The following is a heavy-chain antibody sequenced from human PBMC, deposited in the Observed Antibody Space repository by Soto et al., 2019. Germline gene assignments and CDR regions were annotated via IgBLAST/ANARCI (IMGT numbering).Heavy chain of an antibody. J-gene: IGHJ3*02. D-gene: IGHD6-13*01. V-gene: IGHV1-18*01. CDR3: ASGLLYSTRSTVRFDI. CDR2: VNTYNANT. Sequence: VQLVQSGVEVKKPGASVKVSCKASGYTFTNYGISWVRQAPGQGLEGMGWVNTYNANTNDAQKVQGRVTRTTETAASAEYMELRSLRPDDAAVYYCASGLLYSTRSTVRFDIWGQGTMLTVSS. CDR1: GYTFTNYG.